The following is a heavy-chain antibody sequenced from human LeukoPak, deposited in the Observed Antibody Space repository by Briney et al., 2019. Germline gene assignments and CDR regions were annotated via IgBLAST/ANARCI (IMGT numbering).Heavy chain of an antibody. J-gene: IGHJ5*02. CDR2: IYYSGST. Sequence: SETLSLTCTVSGGSISSYYWSWIRQPPGKGLEWIGYIYYSGSTNYNPSLKSRVTISVDTSKNQFSLKLSSVTAADTAVYYCARGYYDFWSGTNWFDPWGQGTLVTVSS. V-gene: IGHV4-59*01. CDR3: ARGYYDFWSGTNWFDP. CDR1: GGSISSYY. D-gene: IGHD3-3*01.